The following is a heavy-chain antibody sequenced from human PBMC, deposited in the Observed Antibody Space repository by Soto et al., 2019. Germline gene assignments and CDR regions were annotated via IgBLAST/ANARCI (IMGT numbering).Heavy chain of an antibody. Sequence: PGGSLRLSCAASGFTFSSYSMNWVRQAPGKGLEWVSSISSSSSYIYYADSVKGRFTISRDNAKNSLYLQMNGLRAEDTAVYYCARSARYCSSTSCYGGMPWFDSWGQGIRVTVAS. CDR2: ISSSSSYI. CDR1: GFTFSSYS. J-gene: IGHJ5*01. D-gene: IGHD2-2*01. CDR3: ARSARYCSSTSCYGGMPWFDS. V-gene: IGHV3-21*01.